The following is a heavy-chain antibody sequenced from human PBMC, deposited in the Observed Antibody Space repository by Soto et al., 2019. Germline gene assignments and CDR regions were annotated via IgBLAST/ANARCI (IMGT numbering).Heavy chain of an antibody. CDR1: GCTFSSYA. D-gene: IGHD3-3*01. CDR3: AREDFDSEIYYGMEV. V-gene: IGHV1-69*01. Sequence: QVQLVQSGSSVKKPGSSVKVSCKASGCTFSSYAISWVRQAPGQGLEWMGGIIPIFNATPYAQKFQGRVTITADESTSTAYMELRSLRSEDTGVYYCAREDFDSEIYYGMEVWGQGTTVTVSS. J-gene: IGHJ6*02. CDR2: IIPIFNAT.